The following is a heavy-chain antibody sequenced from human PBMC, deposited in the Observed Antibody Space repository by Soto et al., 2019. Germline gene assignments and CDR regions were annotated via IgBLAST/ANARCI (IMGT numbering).Heavy chain of an antibody. J-gene: IGHJ3*02. D-gene: IGHD2-2*01. CDR1: GFTFSNAW. CDR3: TTDHEAGVVPAAKIDAFDI. Sequence: GGSLRLSCAASGFTFSNAWMSWVRQAPGKGLEWVGRIKSKTDGGTTDYAAPVKGRFTISRDDSKNTLYLQMNSLKTEDTAVYYCTTDHEAGVVPAAKIDAFDIWGQGTMVTVSS. V-gene: IGHV3-15*01. CDR2: IKSKTDGGTT.